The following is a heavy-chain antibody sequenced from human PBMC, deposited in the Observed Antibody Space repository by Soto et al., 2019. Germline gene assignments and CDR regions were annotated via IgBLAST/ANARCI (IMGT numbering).Heavy chain of an antibody. Sequence: LEILSLTCIVSGGSIISSSYSWAWIRQPPGKGLEWIGTMYYGVNTYYNPSLESRVTISVDTPKNQFSLELSSVTAADTAVYSCARTYYYDSSGYFLDYWGQGTLVTVSS. V-gene: IGHV4-39*01. CDR2: MYYGVNT. CDR1: GGSIISSSYS. D-gene: IGHD3-22*01. J-gene: IGHJ4*02. CDR3: ARTYYYDSSGYFLDY.